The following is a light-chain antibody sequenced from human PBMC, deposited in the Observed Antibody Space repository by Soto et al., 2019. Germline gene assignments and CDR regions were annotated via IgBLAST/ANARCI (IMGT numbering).Light chain of an antibody. CDR2: AVS. CDR1: QSVSSSF. Sequence: DIVLTQSPGTLSLSPGQRATLSCRASQSVSSSFVAWYRQRPGQAPRLLIYAVSSRAIDTPDRFSGSGSGTDFTLTISRLEPEDFAVYYCQHFGDSVWTFGQGTKVEIK. CDR3: QHFGDSVWT. J-gene: IGKJ1*01. V-gene: IGKV3-20*01.